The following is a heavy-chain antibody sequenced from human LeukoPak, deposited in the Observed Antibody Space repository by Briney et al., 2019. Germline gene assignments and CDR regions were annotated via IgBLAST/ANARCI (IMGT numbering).Heavy chain of an antibody. CDR1: GLTLSSYG. CDR3: ARDTRDPGSYYYYYGMDV. Sequence: GGSLRLSCAASGLTLSSYGMQRVRQAPGKGLESGAVIWYDGSNKYYADSVKGRFTISRDNSKNTLYLQMNSLRAEDTAVYYCARDTRDPGSYYYYYGMDVWGQGTTVTVSS. V-gene: IGHV3-33*01. D-gene: IGHD1-1*01. CDR2: IWYDGSNK. J-gene: IGHJ6*02.